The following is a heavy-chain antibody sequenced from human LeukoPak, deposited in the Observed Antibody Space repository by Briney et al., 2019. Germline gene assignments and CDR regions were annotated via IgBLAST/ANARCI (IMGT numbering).Heavy chain of an antibody. V-gene: IGHV3-30-3*01. Sequence: GGSLRLSCAAPGFTFSSYAMHWVRQAQGKGLEWVAVISYDGSNKYYADSVKGRFTISRDNSKNTLYLQMNSLRTEDTAVCYCATSRDFYDTSGYYPYYFDCWGQGTLVTVSS. CDR1: GFTFSSYA. J-gene: IGHJ4*02. CDR3: ATSRDFYDTSGYYPYYFDC. CDR2: ISYDGSNK. D-gene: IGHD3-22*01.